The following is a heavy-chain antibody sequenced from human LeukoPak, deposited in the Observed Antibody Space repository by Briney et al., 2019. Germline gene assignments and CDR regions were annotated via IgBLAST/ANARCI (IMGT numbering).Heavy chain of an antibody. V-gene: IGHV3-23*01. CDR2: ISGSGGDT. J-gene: IGHJ4*02. Sequence: GGSLRLSCAASGFTFTSYAMSWVRQAPGKGLEWVSKISGSGGDTYYAGSVKGRFTISRDNSNNTLYLQMNSLGADDTAVYYCAKGNWRYFDYWGQGTLVTVSS. CDR1: GFTFTSYA. CDR3: AKGNWRYFDY. D-gene: IGHD1-1*01.